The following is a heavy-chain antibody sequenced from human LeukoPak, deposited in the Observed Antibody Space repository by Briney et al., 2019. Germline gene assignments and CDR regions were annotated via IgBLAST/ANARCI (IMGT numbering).Heavy chain of an antibody. D-gene: IGHD4/OR15-4a*01. V-gene: IGHV5-51*01. CDR2: IYPADSDT. CDR3: ARQSRDGAKTRGYYFDY. Sequence: THGESLKISCQVSGHIFTNYWIGCVRQMPGKGLESMGIIYPADSDTTYSPSFQGQVTIAVDKSISTVYLQWSSLKASDTAMYYCARQSRDGAKTRGYYFDYWGQGTLVTVSS. J-gene: IGHJ4*02. CDR1: GHIFTNYW.